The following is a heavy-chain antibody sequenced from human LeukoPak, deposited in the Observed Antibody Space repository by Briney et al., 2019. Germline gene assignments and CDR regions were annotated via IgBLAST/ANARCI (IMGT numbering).Heavy chain of an antibody. J-gene: IGHJ4*02. Sequence: SETLSLTCTVSGGSISSYYWSWIRQPPGKGLEWIGYIYYSGSTNYNPPLKSRVTISVDTSKNQFSLKLSSVTAADTAVYYCARGAGLLSYFDYWGQGTLVTVSS. D-gene: IGHD3-10*01. CDR1: GGSISSYY. CDR2: IYYSGST. V-gene: IGHV4-59*01. CDR3: ARGAGLLSYFDY.